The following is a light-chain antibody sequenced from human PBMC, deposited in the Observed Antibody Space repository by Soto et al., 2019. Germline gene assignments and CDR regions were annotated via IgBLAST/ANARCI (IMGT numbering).Light chain of an antibody. Sequence: SYELTQPPSVSVSPGQTASITCSGDKLGDKYAHWYQQKPGQSPILVIYQDTKRPSGIPERFSGSNSGNTATLTISGTQAMDEADYYCQAWDSSTPVVFGGGTKLTVL. CDR1: KLGDKY. CDR3: QAWDSSTPVV. CDR2: QDT. V-gene: IGLV3-1*01. J-gene: IGLJ2*01.